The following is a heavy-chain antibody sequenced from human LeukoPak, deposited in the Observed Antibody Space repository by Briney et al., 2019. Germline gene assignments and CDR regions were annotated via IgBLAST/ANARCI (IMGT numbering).Heavy chain of an antibody. CDR1: GGSISSYY. D-gene: IGHD3-10*01. CDR3: ARDQELLWFGESVRGAFDI. Sequence: SETLSLTCTVSGGSISSYYWSWIRQPPGKGLEWIGYIYYSGSTNYNPSLKSRVTISVDTSKNQFSLKLSSVTAADTAVYYCARDQELLWFGESVRGAFDIWGQGTMVTVSS. J-gene: IGHJ3*02. CDR2: IYYSGST. V-gene: IGHV4-59*01.